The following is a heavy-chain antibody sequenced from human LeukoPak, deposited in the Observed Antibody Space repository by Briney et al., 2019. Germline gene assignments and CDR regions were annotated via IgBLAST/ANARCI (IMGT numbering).Heavy chain of an antibody. J-gene: IGHJ6*03. Sequence: SETLSLTCTVSGGSISSHYWSWIRQPPGKGLEWIGDIYYSGSTNYNPSLKSRVTISVDTSKNQFSLKLSSVTAADTAVYYCARGLYDFWSGYHYYYYYYMDVWGKGTTVTVSS. CDR1: GGSISSHY. CDR3: ARGLYDFWSGYHYYYYYYMDV. CDR2: IYYSGST. V-gene: IGHV4-59*11. D-gene: IGHD3-3*01.